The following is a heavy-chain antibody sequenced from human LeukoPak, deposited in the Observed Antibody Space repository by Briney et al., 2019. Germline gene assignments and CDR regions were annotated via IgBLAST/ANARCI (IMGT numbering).Heavy chain of an antibody. Sequence: GGSLRLSCAASGFTFSSYSMNWVRQAPGKGLEWVSYISSSSSTIYYADSVKGRFTISRDNAKNSLYLQMNSLRAEDTAVYYCARETVYDILTVLPGWFDPWGQGTLVTVSS. CDR1: GFTFSSYS. CDR3: ARETVYDILTVLPGWFDP. CDR2: ISSSSSTI. J-gene: IGHJ5*02. V-gene: IGHV3-48*04. D-gene: IGHD3-9*01.